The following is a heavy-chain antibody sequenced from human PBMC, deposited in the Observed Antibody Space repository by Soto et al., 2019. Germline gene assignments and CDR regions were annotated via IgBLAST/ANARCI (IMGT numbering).Heavy chain of an antibody. CDR2: MNPDSGNT. CDR1: GYTFINYD. D-gene: IGHD2-8*01. J-gene: IGHJ5*02. CDR3: ARRRGSNGWFDL. V-gene: IGHV1-8*01. Sequence: QVQLVQSGAEVKKPGASVKVSCKASGYTFINYDINWVRQAPGQGLEWLGWMNPDSGNTGYAQNFQGRVAMTGNTSISSVYMELSSLTSEDTAVYYCARRRGSNGWFDLWGQGTLVTVSS.